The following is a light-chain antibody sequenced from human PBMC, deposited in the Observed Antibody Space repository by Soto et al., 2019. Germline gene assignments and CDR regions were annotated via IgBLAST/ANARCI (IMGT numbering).Light chain of an antibody. CDR1: SSDVGGYNY. CDR3: SSYTSSRTLV. V-gene: IGLV2-14*01. Sequence: QSALTQPASVSGSPGQSITISCTGTSSDVGGYNYVSWYQQHPGKAPKLMISEVSNRPSVVSNRFSGSKSGNTASLTISGLQSEDAADYYCSSYTSSRTLVFGGGTKLTVL. J-gene: IGLJ2*01. CDR2: EVS.